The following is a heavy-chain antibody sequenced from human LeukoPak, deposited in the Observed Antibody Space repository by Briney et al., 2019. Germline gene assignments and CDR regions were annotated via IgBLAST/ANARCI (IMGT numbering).Heavy chain of an antibody. CDR1: GFTFSSYA. J-gene: IGHJ4*02. CDR2: IGGSGPST. CDR3: AKSYQGYCFDY. Sequence: PGGSLRLSCAASGFTFSSYAMTWVRQAPGKGXXXXSVIGGSGPSTYYADSVKGRFTISRDNSKNTLYLQMDSLRAEDTAVYYCAKSYQGYCFDYWGQGTLVTVSS. D-gene: IGHD3-22*01. V-gene: IGHV3-23*01.